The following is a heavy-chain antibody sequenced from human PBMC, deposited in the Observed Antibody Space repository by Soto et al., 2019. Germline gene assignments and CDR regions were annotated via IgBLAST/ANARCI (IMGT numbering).Heavy chain of an antibody. CDR2: ISGSGGST. J-gene: IGHJ4*02. D-gene: IGHD2-15*01. CDR3: AKDGLIGVVVAATIRSSDY. Sequence: GGSLRLSCAASGFTFSSYAMSWVRQAPGKGLEWVSAISGSGGSTYYADSVKGRFTISRDNSKNTLYLQMNSLRAEDTAVYYCAKDGLIGVVVAATIRSSDYWGQGTLVTVSS. CDR1: GFTFSSYA. V-gene: IGHV3-23*01.